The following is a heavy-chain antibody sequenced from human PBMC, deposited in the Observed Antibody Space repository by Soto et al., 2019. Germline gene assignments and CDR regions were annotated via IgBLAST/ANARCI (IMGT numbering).Heavy chain of an antibody. CDR1: GGSISSGDYY. V-gene: IGHV4-30-4*01. Sequence: PSETLSLTCTVSGGSISSGDYYWSWIRQPPGKGLEWIGYIYYSGSTYYNPSLKSRVTISVDTSKNQFSLKLSSVTAADTAVYYCARVSSYSSSAYYFDYWGQGXLVTVYS. CDR2: IYYSGST. CDR3: ARVSSYSSSAYYFDY. D-gene: IGHD6-6*01. J-gene: IGHJ4*02.